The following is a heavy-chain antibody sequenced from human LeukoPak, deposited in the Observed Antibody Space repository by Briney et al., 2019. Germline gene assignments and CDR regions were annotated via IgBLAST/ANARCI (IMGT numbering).Heavy chain of an antibody. V-gene: IGHV1-8*01. CDR1: GYTFTSYD. Sequence: GASVKVSCKASGYTFTSYDINWVRQATGQGLEWMGWMNPNSGNTGYAQKFQGRVTMTRNTSISTAYMELSSLRSEDTAVYYCARGFRQWLVGVFGYWGQGTLVTVSS. CDR3: ARGFRQWLVGVFGY. CDR2: MNPNSGNT. J-gene: IGHJ4*02. D-gene: IGHD6-19*01.